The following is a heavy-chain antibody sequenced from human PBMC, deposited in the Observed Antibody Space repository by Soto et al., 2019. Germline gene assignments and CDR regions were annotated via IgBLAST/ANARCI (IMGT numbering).Heavy chain of an antibody. D-gene: IGHD2-2*01. CDR3: ARDIVVVPAAVYYFDY. CDR2: TYYRSKWYN. CDR1: GDSVSSNSAA. J-gene: IGHJ4*02. V-gene: IGHV6-1*01. Sequence: SQTLSLTCAISGDSVSSNSAAWNWIRQSPSRGLEWLGRTYYRSKWYNDYAVSVKSRITINPDTSKNQFSLQLNSVTPEDTAVYYCARDIVVVPAAVYYFDYWGQGTPVTVSS.